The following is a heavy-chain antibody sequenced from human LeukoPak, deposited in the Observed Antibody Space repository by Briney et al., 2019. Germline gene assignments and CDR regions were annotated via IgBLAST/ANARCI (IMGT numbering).Heavy chain of an antibody. J-gene: IGHJ4*02. CDR3: ARGIRGYSYVDY. D-gene: IGHD5-18*01. CDR1: GGSISSYY. CDR2: IYYSGST. Sequence: SETLSLTCTVSGGSISSYYWSWIRQPPGKGLEWIAYIYYSGSTNYNPSLKSRATISADKSKNQFSLKLSSVTAADTAVYYCARGIRGYSYVDYWGQGTLVTVSS. V-gene: IGHV4-59*08.